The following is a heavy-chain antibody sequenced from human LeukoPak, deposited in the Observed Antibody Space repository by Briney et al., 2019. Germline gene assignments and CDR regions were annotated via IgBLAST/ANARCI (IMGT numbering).Heavy chain of an antibody. CDR1: GGSFSGYY. CDR2: INHSGST. CDR3: ARRDGYSRTYFDY. Sequence: SETLSLTCAVYGGSFSGYYWSWIRQPPGKGLXXIGEINHSGSTNYNPSLKSRVTISVDTSKNQFSLKLSSVTAADTAVYYCARRDGYSRTYFDYWGQGTLVTVSS. D-gene: IGHD5-24*01. V-gene: IGHV4-34*01. J-gene: IGHJ4*02.